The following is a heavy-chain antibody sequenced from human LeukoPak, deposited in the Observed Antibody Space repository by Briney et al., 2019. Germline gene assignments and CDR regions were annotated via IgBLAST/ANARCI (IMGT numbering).Heavy chain of an antibody. V-gene: IGHV1-69*13. CDR1: GGTFSSYA. CDR2: IIPIFGTA. Sequence: SVKVSCKASGGTFSSYAISWVRQAPGQGLEWMGGIIPIFGTANYAQKLQGRVTITADESTSTAYMELSSLRSEDTAVYYCARYCGGDCYPLPYYYYGMDVWGQGTTVTVSS. J-gene: IGHJ6*02. D-gene: IGHD2-21*02. CDR3: ARYCGGDCYPLPYYYYGMDV.